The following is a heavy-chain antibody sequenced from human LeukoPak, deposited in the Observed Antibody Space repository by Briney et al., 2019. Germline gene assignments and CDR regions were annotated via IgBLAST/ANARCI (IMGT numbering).Heavy chain of an antibody. CDR2: IYYSGST. D-gene: IGHD2-15*01. CDR1: GGSISSYY. J-gene: IGHJ5*02. Sequence: SETLSLTCTVSGGSISSYYWSWIRQPPGKGLEWIGYIYYSGSTNYNPSLKSRVTISVDTSKNQFSLKLGSVPAADTAVYYCARDWSDCSGGSCSFNWFDPWGPGTLVTVSS. CDR3: ARDWSDCSGGSCSFNWFDP. V-gene: IGHV4-59*01.